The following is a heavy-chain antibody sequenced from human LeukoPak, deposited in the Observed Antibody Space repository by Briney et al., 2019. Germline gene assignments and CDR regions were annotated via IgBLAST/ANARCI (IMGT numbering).Heavy chain of an antibody. J-gene: IGHJ3*02. Sequence: GGSLRLSCAASGFSFSSYAMHWVRQAPGKGLEYVSAISSNGGSTYYANSVKGRFTISRDNSKNTLYLQMGSLRAEDMAVYYCARDLAYYDSSGYGAFDIWGQGTMVTVSS. D-gene: IGHD3-22*01. CDR1: GFSFSSYA. CDR2: ISSNGGST. CDR3: ARDLAYYDSSGYGAFDI. V-gene: IGHV3-64*01.